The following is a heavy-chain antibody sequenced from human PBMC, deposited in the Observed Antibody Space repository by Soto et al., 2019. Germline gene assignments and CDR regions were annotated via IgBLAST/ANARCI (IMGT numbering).Heavy chain of an antibody. Sequence: GGSLRLSCAASGFTFSSYSMNWVRQAPGKGLEWVSSISSSSSYIYYADSVKGRFTISGDNAKNSLYLQMNSLRAEDTAVYYCARGPSYSSSWPLDYWGQGTLVTVSS. CDR3: ARGPSYSSSWPLDY. J-gene: IGHJ4*02. D-gene: IGHD6-13*01. CDR2: ISSSSSYI. CDR1: GFTFSSYS. V-gene: IGHV3-21*01.